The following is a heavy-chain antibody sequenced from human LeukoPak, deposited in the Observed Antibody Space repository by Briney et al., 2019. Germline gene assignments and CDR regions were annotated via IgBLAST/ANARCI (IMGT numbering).Heavy chain of an antibody. Sequence: ASVKVSCKASGHTFTGYYMHWVRQAPGQGLEWMGRINPNSGGTNYAQKFQGRVTMTRDTSISTAHMELSRLRSDDTAVYYCARDWAGAGGGCSGGSCYYDAFDIWGQGTMVTVSS. CDR3: ARDWAGAGGGCSGGSCYYDAFDI. V-gene: IGHV1-2*06. CDR2: INPNSGGT. CDR1: GHTFTGYY. J-gene: IGHJ3*02. D-gene: IGHD2-15*01.